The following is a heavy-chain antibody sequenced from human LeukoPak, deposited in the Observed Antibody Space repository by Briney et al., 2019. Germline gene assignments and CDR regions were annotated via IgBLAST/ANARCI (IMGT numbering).Heavy chain of an antibody. CDR3: ARDVASSGYYWD. CDR2: INPSGGST. CDR1: GYTFTIYY. D-gene: IGHD3-22*01. Sequence: ASVTVSCKASGYTFTIYYMHWVRQAPGQGLEWMGIINPSGGSTSYAQEFQGRVTMTRDTSTSTVYMELSSLRSDDTAVYYCARDVASSGYYWDWGQGTLVTVSS. J-gene: IGHJ4*02. V-gene: IGHV1-46*01.